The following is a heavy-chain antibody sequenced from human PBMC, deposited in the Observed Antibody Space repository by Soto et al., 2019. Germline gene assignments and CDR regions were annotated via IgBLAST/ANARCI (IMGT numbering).Heavy chain of an antibody. V-gene: IGHV3-53*01. D-gene: IGHD2-15*01. CDR2: IYSAGST. Sequence: EVPLVESGGGLIQPGGSLRLSCAASEFTVSSNYMSWVRQAPGKGLEWVSIIYSAGSTYYADSVKGRFTISRDNSKNTLFLQMNSLRNEDTAVYYCARYCSGGSCYSNYAFDIWGQGTMVTVSS. J-gene: IGHJ3*02. CDR1: EFTVSSNY. CDR3: ARYCSGGSCYSNYAFDI.